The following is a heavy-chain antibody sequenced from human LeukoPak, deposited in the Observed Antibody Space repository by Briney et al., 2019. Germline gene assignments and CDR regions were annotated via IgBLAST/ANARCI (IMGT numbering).Heavy chain of an antibody. J-gene: IGHJ1*01. Sequence: GGSLRLSCAASGFTFSGYAMSWIRQAPGKGLEWVAFIRYNGSNKYYTDSVKGRFTISRDNSKNTVYLQMSSLRVEDTAVYYCAKLVGAATCQHWGQGPLDTVPS. D-gene: IGHD2-15*01. CDR2: IRYNGSNK. CDR1: GFTFSGYA. CDR3: AKLVGAATCQH. V-gene: IGHV3-30*02.